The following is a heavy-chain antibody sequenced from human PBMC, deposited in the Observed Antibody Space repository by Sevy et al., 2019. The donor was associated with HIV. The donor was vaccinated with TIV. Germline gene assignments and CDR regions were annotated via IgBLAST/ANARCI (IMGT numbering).Heavy chain of an antibody. V-gene: IGHV4-34*01. D-gene: IGHD3-10*01. J-gene: IGHJ6*02. Sequence: SETLSLTCAVYGGSFSGYYWSWIRQPPGKGLEWIGEINHSGSTNYNPSLKSRVTISVDTSKNQFSLKLSSVTAADTAVYYCAMVDGSSNTMVRGKRYYGMDVWGQGTTVTVSS. CDR1: GGSFSGYY. CDR2: INHSGST. CDR3: AMVDGSSNTMVRGKRYYGMDV.